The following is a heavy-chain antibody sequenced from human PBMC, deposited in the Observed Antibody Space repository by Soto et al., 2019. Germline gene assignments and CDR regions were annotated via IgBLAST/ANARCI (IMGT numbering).Heavy chain of an antibody. CDR3: ASDKPSINMIARYYYYGMDV. D-gene: IGHD3-22*01. CDR1: GGTFSSYA. CDR2: IIPIFGTA. Sequence: SVKVSCKASGGTFSSYAISWVRQAPGQGLEWMGGIIPIFGTANYAQKFQGRVTITADKSTSTAYMELSSLRSEDTAVYYCASDKPSINMIARYYYYGMDVWGQGTTVTVSS. V-gene: IGHV1-69*06. J-gene: IGHJ6*02.